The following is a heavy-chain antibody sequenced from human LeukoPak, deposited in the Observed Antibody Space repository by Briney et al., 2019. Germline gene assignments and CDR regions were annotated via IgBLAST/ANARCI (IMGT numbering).Heavy chain of an antibody. CDR2: IYYSGST. D-gene: IGHD3-10*01. Sequence: SETLSLTCTVSGGSISSGDYYWSWIRQPPGKGLEWIGYIYYSGSTYYNPSLKSRVTISVDTSKNQFSLKLSSVTAADTAVYYCAREGRKAGKFDYWGQGTLVTVSS. CDR3: AREGRKAGKFDY. J-gene: IGHJ4*02. V-gene: IGHV4-30-4*02. CDR1: GGSISSGDYY.